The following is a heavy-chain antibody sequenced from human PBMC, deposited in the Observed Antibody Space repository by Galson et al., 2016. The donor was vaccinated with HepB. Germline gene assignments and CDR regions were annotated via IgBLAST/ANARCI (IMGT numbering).Heavy chain of an antibody. J-gene: IGHJ5*02. CDR1: GFTFSDYW. CDR2: ISPDGRNT. D-gene: IGHD2/OR15-2a*01. CDR3: AREIPGGAANSDL. V-gene: IGHV3-74*01. Sequence: SLRLSCAASGFTFSDYWMQWVRQVPGRGLVWVSRISPDGRNTDYADSVKGRFTISRDNAKNTVNVQLSSLRVEDTAVYYCAREIPGGAANSDLWGQGTLVTVSS.